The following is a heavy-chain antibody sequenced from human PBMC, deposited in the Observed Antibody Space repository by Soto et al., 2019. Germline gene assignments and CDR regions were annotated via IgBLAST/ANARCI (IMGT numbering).Heavy chain of an antibody. CDR3: ARMGPGWGYPEIDY. D-gene: IGHD3-16*01. Sequence: QVTLKESGPVLVKPTETLTLTCTVSGFSFSIPRMGVSWIRQPPGKALEWLAHIFSNDEKSYSTSLKSRLTIPKDTSKTQVVLSRTNMDPVATATYHCARMGPGWGYPEIDYWGQGTQVTVSS. CDR1: GFSFSIPRMG. J-gene: IGHJ4*02. V-gene: IGHV2-26*01. CDR2: IFSNDEK.